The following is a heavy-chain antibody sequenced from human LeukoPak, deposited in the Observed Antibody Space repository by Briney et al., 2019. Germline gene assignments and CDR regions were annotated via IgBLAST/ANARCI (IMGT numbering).Heavy chain of an antibody. Sequence: PGGTLRLSCAASGFIFRNYGMNWVRQPPGKGQEWVSGVSPNGETAYYADSVKGQFTISRDNSKNTVYLQVRSLRAEDTAVYYCAKDLGWIKFGYWGQGALVTVSS. D-gene: IGHD5-12*01. CDR1: GFIFRNYG. J-gene: IGHJ4*02. V-gene: IGHV3-23*01. CDR3: AKDLGWIKFGY. CDR2: VSPNGETA.